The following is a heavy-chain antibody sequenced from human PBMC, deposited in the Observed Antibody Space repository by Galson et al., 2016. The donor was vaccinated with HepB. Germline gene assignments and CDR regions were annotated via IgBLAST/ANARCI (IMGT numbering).Heavy chain of an antibody. CDR1: GYTFTSYD. D-gene: IGHD3-9*01. V-gene: IGHV1-8*01. CDR2: MNPNSGNT. J-gene: IGHJ5*02. CDR3: ARSQLSYDVLTAYFLRWFDP. Sequence: SVKVSCKASGYTFTSYDINWVRQAPGQGLEWMGWMNPNSGNTGYALRFQGRVALTRDTSTSTAYMALSGLRSDDTAVYFCARSQLSYDVLTAYFLRWFDPVGQGNLITVSS.